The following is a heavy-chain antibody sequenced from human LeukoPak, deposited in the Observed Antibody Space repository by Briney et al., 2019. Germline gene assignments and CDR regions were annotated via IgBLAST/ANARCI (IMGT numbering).Heavy chain of an antibody. CDR1: GGSISSYY. CDR3: ARFSSSQSFDY. J-gene: IGHJ4*02. Sequence: PSETLSLTCTVSGGSISSYYWSWIRQPPGKGLEWIGYTYYSGSTNYNPSLQSRVTISVDTSKNQFSLKLSSVTAADTAVYYCARFSSSQSFDYWGQGTLVTVSS. V-gene: IGHV4-59*01. CDR2: TYYSGST. D-gene: IGHD6-6*01.